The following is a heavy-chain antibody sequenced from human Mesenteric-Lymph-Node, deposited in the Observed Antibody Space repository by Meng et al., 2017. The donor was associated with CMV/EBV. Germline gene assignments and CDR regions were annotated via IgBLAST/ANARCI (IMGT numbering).Heavy chain of an antibody. J-gene: IGHJ4*02. V-gene: IGHV3-74*01. CDR3: VRLNTLTPFDY. CDR1: GFTFSSHW. Sequence: GESLKISCAASGFTFSSHWMHWVRQAPGKGLVWVSRINPDGSSTSYADSVKGRFTISRDNAKNTVYLQMNSLRAEDTAVYYCVRLNTLTPFDYWGQGTLVTVSS. D-gene: IGHD3-9*01. CDR2: INPDGSST.